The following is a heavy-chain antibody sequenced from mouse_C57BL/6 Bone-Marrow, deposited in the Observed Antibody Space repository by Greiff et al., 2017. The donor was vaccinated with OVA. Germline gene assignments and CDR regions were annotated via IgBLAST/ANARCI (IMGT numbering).Heavy chain of an antibody. V-gene: IGHV1-55*01. CDR2: IYPGSGST. J-gene: IGHJ2*01. D-gene: IGHD3-2*02. CDR1: GYTFTSYW. Sequence: QVHVKQPGAELVKPGASVKMSCKASGYTFTSYWITWVKQRPGQGLEWIGDIYPGSGSTNYNEKFKSKATLTVDTSSSTAYMQLSSLTSEDSAVYYCATIRQLRLRGYFDYWGQGTTLTVSS. CDR3: ATIRQLRLRGYFDY.